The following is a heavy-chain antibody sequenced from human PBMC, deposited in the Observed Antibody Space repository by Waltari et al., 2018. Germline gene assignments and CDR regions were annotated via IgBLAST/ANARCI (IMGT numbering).Heavy chain of an antibody. CDR1: RGPPSNIKL. V-gene: IGHV4-4*02. J-gene: IGHJ4*02. CDR3: ATSSFVAVLDS. Sequence: QVQLQESGPRLVKPSGTLSLTCGVSRGPPSNIKLWNWIRQAPGEGLEGLGEIHRTGSSNYNPSLKSRLTMSVDRSNSQVSMKLKSVTAADTAVYFCATSSFVAVLDSWGRGTLVTVSS. D-gene: IGHD6-19*01. CDR2: IHRTGSS.